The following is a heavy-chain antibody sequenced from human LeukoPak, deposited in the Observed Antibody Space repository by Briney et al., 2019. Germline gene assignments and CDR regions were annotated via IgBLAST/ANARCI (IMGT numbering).Heavy chain of an antibody. Sequence: ASVKVSCKASGYTFTSYGISWVRQAPGQGLEWMGWISAYNGNTNYAQKLQGRVTMTTDTSTSTAYMELRSLGSDDTAVYYCARLTRGYCSGGSCFNWFDPWGQGTLVTVSS. D-gene: IGHD2-15*01. CDR1: GYTFTSYG. V-gene: IGHV1-18*04. CDR2: ISAYNGNT. J-gene: IGHJ5*02. CDR3: ARLTRGYCSGGSCFNWFDP.